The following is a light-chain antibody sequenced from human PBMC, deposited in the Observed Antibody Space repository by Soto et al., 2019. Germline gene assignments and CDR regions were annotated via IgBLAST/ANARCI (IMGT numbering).Light chain of an antibody. J-gene: IGKJ1*01. V-gene: IGKV3-20*01. CDR2: GAS. Sequence: ESVLTQSPGTLSLSPVERATLSCRASQSVTSNYLAWYQQKPGQAPRLLIYGASSRATGIPDRFSGSGSGTDFTLTISRLEPEDFAVYYCQHYGSSPRAFGQGTKVEIK. CDR3: QHYGSSPRA. CDR1: QSVTSNY.